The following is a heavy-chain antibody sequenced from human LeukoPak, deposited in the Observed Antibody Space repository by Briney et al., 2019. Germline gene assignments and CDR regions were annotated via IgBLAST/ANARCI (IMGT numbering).Heavy chain of an antibody. CDR2: IIPIFGTA. Sequence: GASVKVSCKASGGTFSSYAISWVRQAPGQGLGWMGGIIPIFGTANYAQKFQGRVTITADESTSTAYMELSSLRSEDTAVYYCARGGYSYAFDYWGQGTLVTVSS. D-gene: IGHD5-18*01. V-gene: IGHV1-69*13. CDR3: ARGGYSYAFDY. CDR1: GGTFSSYA. J-gene: IGHJ4*02.